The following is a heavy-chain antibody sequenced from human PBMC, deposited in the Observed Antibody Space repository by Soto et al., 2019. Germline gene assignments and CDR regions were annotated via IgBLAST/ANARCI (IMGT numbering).Heavy chain of an antibody. CDR2: IYGGGNGP. CDR3: AKMEGMDPWAYSFDY. D-gene: IGHD2-2*03. J-gene: IGHJ4*02. Sequence: EVQVLESGGGLVQPGGSLRLSCAATGFTFSDFAMSWVRQAPGKGLEWVSRIYGGGNGPHYADSVKGRVTISRDNSKNTVYLQMHSLRAEDTAVYYCAKMEGMDPWAYSFDYWGQGTLATVSS. CDR1: GFTFSDFA. V-gene: IGHV3-23*01.